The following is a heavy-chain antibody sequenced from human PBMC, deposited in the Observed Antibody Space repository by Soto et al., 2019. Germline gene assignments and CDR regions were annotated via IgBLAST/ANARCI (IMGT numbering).Heavy chain of an antibody. Sequence: ASVKVSCKASGYTFTGYYIHWVRQATGQGLEWMGWMNPNSGNTGYAQKFQGRVTMTRNTSISTAYMELSRLRSEDTAVYYCARGGYSYYAWGQGTLVTVSS. D-gene: IGHD5-18*01. CDR3: ARGGYSYYA. CDR2: MNPNSGNT. J-gene: IGHJ4*02. CDR1: GYTFTGYY. V-gene: IGHV1-8*02.